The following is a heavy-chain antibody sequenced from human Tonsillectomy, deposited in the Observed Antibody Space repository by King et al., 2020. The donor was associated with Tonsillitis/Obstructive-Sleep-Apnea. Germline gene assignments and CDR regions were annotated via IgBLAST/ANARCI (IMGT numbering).Heavy chain of an antibody. CDR2: IDYSGFT. V-gene: IGHV4-31*03. CDR1: GVSISSGRYY. Sequence: QLQESGPGLVKPSQTLSLTCTVSGVSISSGRYYWTWIRQHPEKGLEWIGYIDYSGFTYYNSSLKSRITMSIDTSRNQFSLKLSSVTAADTAVYYCARESIAITGGFDYWGQGTLVTVSS. J-gene: IGHJ4*02. CDR3: ARESIAITGGFDY. D-gene: IGHD7-27*01.